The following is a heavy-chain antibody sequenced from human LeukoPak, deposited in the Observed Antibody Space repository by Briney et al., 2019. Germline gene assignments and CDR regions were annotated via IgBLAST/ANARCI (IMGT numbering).Heavy chain of an antibody. Sequence: PSQTLSLTCTVSGGSISSGGYYWSWIRQHPGKGLEWIGYIYYSGSTYYNPSLKSRVTISVDTSKNQFSLKLSSVTAADTAVYYCAGLRRVYGSGSYPLDYWGQGTLVTVSS. CDR3: AGLRRVYGSGSYPLDY. D-gene: IGHD3-10*01. CDR1: GGSISSGGYY. V-gene: IGHV4-31*03. J-gene: IGHJ4*02. CDR2: IYYSGST.